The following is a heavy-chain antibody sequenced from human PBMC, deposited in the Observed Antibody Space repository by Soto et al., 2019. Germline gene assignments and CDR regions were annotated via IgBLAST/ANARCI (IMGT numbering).Heavy chain of an antibody. CDR3: AKDLGYDILTGPDAFEI. Sequence: GGSLRLSCAASGFTFSSYTMSRVRQAPGKGLEWVSAISGSGGSTYYADSVKGRFTISRDNSKNTLYLQMNSLRAEDTAVYYCAKDLGYDILTGPDAFEIWGQGTMVTVSS. V-gene: IGHV3-23*01. CDR2: ISGSGGST. J-gene: IGHJ3*02. CDR1: GFTFSSYT. D-gene: IGHD3-9*01.